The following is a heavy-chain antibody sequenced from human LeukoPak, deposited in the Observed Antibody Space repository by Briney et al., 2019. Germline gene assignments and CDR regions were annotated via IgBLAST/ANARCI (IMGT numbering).Heavy chain of an antibody. CDR3: ARPKDYGDYFDY. CDR2: IIPIFGTA. D-gene: IGHD4-17*01. J-gene: IGHJ4*02. V-gene: IGHV1-69*05. Sequence: SMKVSCKASGGTFSSYAISWVRQAPGQGLEWMGRIIPIFGTANYAQKFQGRVTITTDESTSTAYMELSSLRSEDTAVYYCARPKDYGDYFDYWGQGTLVTVSS. CDR1: GGTFSSYA.